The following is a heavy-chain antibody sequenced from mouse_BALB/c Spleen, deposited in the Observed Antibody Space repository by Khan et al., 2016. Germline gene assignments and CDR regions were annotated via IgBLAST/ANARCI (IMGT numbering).Heavy chain of an antibody. CDR3: ARARYYGHRAY. CDR1: GFDFRRYW. J-gene: IGHJ3*01. Sequence: EVKLLESGGGLVQPGGSLKLSCAASGFDFRRYWMSWVRQAPGKGLEWIGEINPDSRTINYTPSLKDKFTISRDNAKNTLYLQMSKVRSEDTALDYCARARYYGHRAYWGQWTLVRVAA. CDR2: INPDSRTI. V-gene: IGHV4-1*02. D-gene: IGHD1-1*01.